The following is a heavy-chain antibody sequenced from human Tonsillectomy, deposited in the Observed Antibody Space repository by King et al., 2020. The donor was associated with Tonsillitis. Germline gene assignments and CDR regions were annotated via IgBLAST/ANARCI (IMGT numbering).Heavy chain of an antibody. CDR1: GFTFRSYS. CDR2: ISGSSSTK. CDR3: ARDAYCSGTSCYRHFDY. Sequence: VQLVESGGGLVQPGGSLRLSCAASGFTFRSYSMNWVRQAPGKGLEWVSYISGSSSTKYFADSVKGRFTISRDNAKNSLYLQMSSLRAEDTAVYYCARDAYCSGTSCYRHFDYWGQGTLVTVSS. J-gene: IGHJ4*02. V-gene: IGHV3-48*01. D-gene: IGHD2-2*01.